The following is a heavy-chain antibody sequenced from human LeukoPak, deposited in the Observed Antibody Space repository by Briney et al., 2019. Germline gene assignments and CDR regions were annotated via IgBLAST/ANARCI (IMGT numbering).Heavy chain of an antibody. Sequence: KPSETLSLTCTVSGGSISSTSYYWGWIRQPPGKGLEWIGSIYYSGSPYYNPSLKSRVTISVDTSKNQFSLKLSSVTAADTAVYYCARGPTRYYFDYWGQGTLVTVSS. CDR1: GGSISSTSYY. CDR3: ARGPTRYYFDY. CDR2: IYYSGSP. J-gene: IGHJ4*02. V-gene: IGHV4-39*07. D-gene: IGHD5-24*01.